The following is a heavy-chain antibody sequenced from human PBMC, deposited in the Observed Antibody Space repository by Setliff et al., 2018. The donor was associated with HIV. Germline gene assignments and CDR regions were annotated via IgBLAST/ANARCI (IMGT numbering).Heavy chain of an antibody. J-gene: IGHJ4*02. CDR3: ARGAVVTNYFDY. D-gene: IGHD2-15*01. CDR1: GYTFTGYY. V-gene: IGHV1-2*02. Sequence: ASVKVSCKASGYTFTGYYMHWVRQAPGQGLEWMGWINPKSGGTNYAQKFQGRVTMTRDTSISTAYMDLSRLRSDDTAVYYCARGAVVTNYFDYWGQGTLVTVSS. CDR2: INPKSGGT.